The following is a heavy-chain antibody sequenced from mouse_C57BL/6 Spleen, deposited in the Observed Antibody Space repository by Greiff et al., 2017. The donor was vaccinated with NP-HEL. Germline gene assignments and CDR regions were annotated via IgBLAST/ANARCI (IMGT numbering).Heavy chain of an antibody. Sequence: VQLQESGAELVMPGASVKLSCKASGYTFTSYWMHWVKQRPGQGLEWIGEIDPSDSYTNYNQKFKGKSTLTVDKSSSTAYMQLSSLTSEDSAVYYCARSGFDYYAMDYWGQGTSVTVSS. J-gene: IGHJ4*01. D-gene: IGHD1-2*01. V-gene: IGHV1-69*01. CDR3: ARSGFDYYAMDY. CDR1: GYTFTSYW. CDR2: IDPSDSYT.